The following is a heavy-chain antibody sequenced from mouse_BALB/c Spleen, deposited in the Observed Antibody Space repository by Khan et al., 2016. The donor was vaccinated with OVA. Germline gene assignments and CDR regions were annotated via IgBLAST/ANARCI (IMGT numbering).Heavy chain of an antibody. Sequence: EVQLQESGPSLVKPSQTLSLTCSVTGDSITSGYWNWIRKFPGNKLEYMGYMINSGHTSYNPSLNSRLSITRHTSKNQYYLQLNSETTEYTATYYCARSTYRYAFVYWGQGTLVSVSS. CDR3: ARSTYRYAFVY. J-gene: IGHJ3*01. D-gene: IGHD2-14*01. CDR2: MINSGHT. V-gene: IGHV3-8*02. CDR1: GDSITSGY.